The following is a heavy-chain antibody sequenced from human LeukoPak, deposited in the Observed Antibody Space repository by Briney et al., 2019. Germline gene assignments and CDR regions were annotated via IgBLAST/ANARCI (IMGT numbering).Heavy chain of an antibody. Sequence: SETLSLTCSVSGDSISNYYWSWIRQPPGKGLEWIGYIYYSGSTNYSPSLKSRVSISVDTSKNRFSLKLSSVTAADTAVYYCARYRNEALFAFDIWGQGTMVTVSS. CDR3: ARYRNEALFAFDI. D-gene: IGHD1-14*01. V-gene: IGHV4-59*01. CDR2: IYYSGST. CDR1: GDSISNYY. J-gene: IGHJ3*02.